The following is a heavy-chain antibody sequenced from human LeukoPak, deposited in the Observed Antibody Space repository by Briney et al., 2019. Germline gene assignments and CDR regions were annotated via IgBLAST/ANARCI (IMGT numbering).Heavy chain of an antibody. D-gene: IGHD3-3*01. Sequence: GGSLRLSCAASGFTFSSYWMSWVRQAPGKGLEGVANIKQDGSEKYYVDSVKGRFTISRDNAKNSLYLQMNSLRAEDTAVYYCARVLRFLEWLPMDVWGKGTTVTVSS. V-gene: IGHV3-7*01. CDR1: GFTFSSYW. J-gene: IGHJ6*04. CDR2: IKQDGSEK. CDR3: ARVLRFLEWLPMDV.